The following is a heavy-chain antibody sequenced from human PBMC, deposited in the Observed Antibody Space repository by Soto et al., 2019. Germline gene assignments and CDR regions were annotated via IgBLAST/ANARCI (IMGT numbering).Heavy chain of an antibody. CDR2: INHSGST. D-gene: IGHD5-18*01. CDR1: GGSFSGYY. V-gene: IGHV4-34*01. CDR3: AXLGAMGTLTLRGYYYYYGMDV. Sequence: SETLSLTCAVYGGSFSGYYWSWIRQPPGKGLEWIGEINHSGSTNYNPSLKSRVTISVDTSKNQFSLKLSSVTAADTAVYYCAXLGAMGTLTLRGYYYYYGMDVWGQGTTVTVSS. J-gene: IGHJ6*02.